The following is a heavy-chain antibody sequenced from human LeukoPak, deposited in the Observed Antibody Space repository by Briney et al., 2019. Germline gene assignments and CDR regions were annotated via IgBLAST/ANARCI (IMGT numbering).Heavy chain of an antibody. CDR2: ISAYNGNT. J-gene: IGHJ4*02. Sequence: ASVKVSCXASGYTFTSYGISWVRQAPGQGLEWMVWISAYNGNTNYAQKLQGRVTMTTDTSTSTAYMELRSLRSDDTAVYYCARAYDFWSGYLLDYWGQGTLVTVSS. D-gene: IGHD3-3*01. CDR1: GYTFTSYG. V-gene: IGHV1-18*01. CDR3: ARAYDFWSGYLLDY.